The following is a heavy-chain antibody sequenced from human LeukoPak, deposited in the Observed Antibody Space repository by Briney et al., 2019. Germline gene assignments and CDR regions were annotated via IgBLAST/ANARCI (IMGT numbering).Heavy chain of an antibody. Sequence: PSETLSLTCAVYGGSFSGYYWSWIRQPPGKGLEWIGEINHSGSTNYNPSLKSRVTISVDTSKNQFSLKLSSVTAADTAVYYCARGSRITIFGVVMPAPFSWGQGTLVTVSS. CDR2: INHSGST. J-gene: IGHJ5*02. V-gene: IGHV4-34*01. D-gene: IGHD3-3*01. CDR1: GGSFSGYY. CDR3: ARGSRITIFGVVMPAPFS.